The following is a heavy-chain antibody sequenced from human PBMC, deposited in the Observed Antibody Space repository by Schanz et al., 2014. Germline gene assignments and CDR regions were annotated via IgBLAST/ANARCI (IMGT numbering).Heavy chain of an antibody. CDR1: GFSFSSYA. CDR3: VRDSFFAFDY. CDR2: MNESHSTI. Sequence: EVQLLESGGGLVEPGGSLRLSCAASGFSFSSYAMGWVRQARGKGLEWVSAMNESHSTIYYADSVRGRFTISRDNAENTLSLQMNSLRAEDTAVYYCVRDSFFAFDYWGQGTLVTVSS. J-gene: IGHJ4*02. V-gene: IGHV3-23*01. D-gene: IGHD3-3*01.